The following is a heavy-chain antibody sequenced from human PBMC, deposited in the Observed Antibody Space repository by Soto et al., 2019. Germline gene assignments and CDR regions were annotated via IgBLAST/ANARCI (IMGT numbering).Heavy chain of an antibody. CDR1: GFTFSSHA. D-gene: IGHD1-20*01. J-gene: IGHJ3*02. V-gene: IGHV3-30-3*01. CDR3: ARDRTITSPDGFDM. CDR2: ISYEGSNQ. Sequence: PGGSLRLSCAASGFTFSSHAMHWVRRAPGKGLEWVAVISYEGSNQFYADSVKGRFTISRDNSKNTLYLQMNSLRTEDTAVYYCARDRTITSPDGFDMWGQGTMVTVSS.